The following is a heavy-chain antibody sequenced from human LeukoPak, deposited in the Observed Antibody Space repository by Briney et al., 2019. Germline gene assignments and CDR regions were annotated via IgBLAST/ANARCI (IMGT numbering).Heavy chain of an antibody. D-gene: IGHD3-3*01. J-gene: IGHJ6*03. Sequence: GGSLRLSCAASGFRFRPHSMKWVPQAPGEGLEWVSSFSRFGRDIHYTDPVKGRYPLSRDDGKNSLYLQMNSQGAEDSAVYYCARAHDFWSGYGGNYMDVWGKGTTVTVSS. CDR3: ARAHDFWSGYGGNYMDV. V-gene: IGHV3-21*01. CDR2: FSRFGRDI. CDR1: GFRFRPHS.